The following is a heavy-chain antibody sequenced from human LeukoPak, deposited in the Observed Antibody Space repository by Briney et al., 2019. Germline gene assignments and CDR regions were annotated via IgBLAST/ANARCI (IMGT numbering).Heavy chain of an antibody. CDR2: INPNSGGT. D-gene: IGHD2-2*01. J-gene: IGHJ4*02. Sequence: ASVKVSRKASGYTFTGYYMHWVRQAPGQGLEWMGWINPNSGGTNYAQKFQGRVTMTRDTSISTAYMELSRLRSDDTAVYYCARVGGSNQLLPDYWGQGTLVTVSS. V-gene: IGHV1-2*02. CDR3: ARVGGSNQLLPDY. CDR1: GYTFTGYY.